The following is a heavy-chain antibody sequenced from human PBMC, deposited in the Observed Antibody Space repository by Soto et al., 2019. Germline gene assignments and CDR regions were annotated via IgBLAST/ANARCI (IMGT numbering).Heavy chain of an antibody. CDR2: INHSGST. D-gene: IGHD3-3*01. Sequence: SETLSLTCAVYGGSFSGYYWSWIRQPPGKGLEWIGEINHSGSTNYNPSLKSRVTISVDTSKNQFSLKLSSVTAADTAVYYCAREGLGYDFWSGYRRFDYWGQGTLVTVSS. CDR3: AREGLGYDFWSGYRRFDY. J-gene: IGHJ4*02. V-gene: IGHV4-34*01. CDR1: GGSFSGYY.